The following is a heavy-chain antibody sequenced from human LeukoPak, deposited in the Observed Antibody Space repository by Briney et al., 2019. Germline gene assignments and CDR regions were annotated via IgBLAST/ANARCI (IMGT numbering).Heavy chain of an antibody. CDR2: INQDEI. D-gene: IGHD3-10*01. V-gene: IGHV3-7*01. CDR3: VSSHHPGGWFDP. J-gene: IGHJ5*02. Sequence: GGSLRLSCVASGFTFSSSWMSWVRQGPGKGLEWVASINQDEIHYVDAVRGRFTISRDNAKNSLYLQMNSLTADDTAVYYCVSSHHPGGWFDPWGQGTLVTVSS. CDR1: GFTFSSSW.